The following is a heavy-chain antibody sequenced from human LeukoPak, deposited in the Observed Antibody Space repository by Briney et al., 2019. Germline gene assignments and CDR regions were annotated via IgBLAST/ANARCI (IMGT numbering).Heavy chain of an antibody. J-gene: IGHJ4*02. V-gene: IGHV3-33*01. Sequence: GGSLRLSCAASGFTFSSYGMHWVRQAPGKGLEWVAVIWYDGSNKYYADSVKVRFTISRDNSKNTLYLQMNSLRAEDTAVYYCATSGSYYRFEYWGQGTLVTVSS. CDR1: GFTFSSYG. CDR2: IWYDGSNK. D-gene: IGHD1-26*01. CDR3: ATSGSYYRFEY.